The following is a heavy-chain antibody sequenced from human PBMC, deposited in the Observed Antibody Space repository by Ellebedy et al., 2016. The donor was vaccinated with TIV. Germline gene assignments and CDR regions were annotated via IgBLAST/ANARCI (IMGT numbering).Heavy chain of an antibody. J-gene: IGHJ5*02. CDR1: GFNFRSYW. CDR3: ARRASDGDYAVQVNTWFDP. V-gene: IGHV3-7*01. CDR2: IRQEGDEI. Sequence: GESLKISCAASGFNFRSYWMTWVRQAPGKGLEWVAKIRQEGDEIYYVESVKGRFTISRDNAKNSLFLQMNSLRVEDTAVYYCARRASDGDYAVQVNTWFDPWGQGTLVTVSS. D-gene: IGHD4-17*01.